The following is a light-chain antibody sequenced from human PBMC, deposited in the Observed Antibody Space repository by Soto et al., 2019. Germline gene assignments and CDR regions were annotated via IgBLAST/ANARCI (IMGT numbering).Light chain of an antibody. Sequence: DIQMTQSPSSLSASIGDRVTITCQASQDGAHYLHGYQQKPGKAPRLLIYDVSTLERGVPSRFSGRRSGTLFTLTISSLQREDLATYYCQLYNMYVTFGQGTKV. CDR3: QLYNMYVT. V-gene: IGKV1-33*01. J-gene: IGKJ1*01. CDR2: DVS. CDR1: QDGAHY.